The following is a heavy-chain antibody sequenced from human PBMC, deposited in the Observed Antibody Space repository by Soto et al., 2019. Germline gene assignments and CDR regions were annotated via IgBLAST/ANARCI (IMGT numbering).Heavy chain of an antibody. CDR1: GFTINNYG. D-gene: IGHD1-26*01. CDR3: AKVERMKPSTRLR. V-gene: IGHV3-23*01. Sequence: DVQVLESGGGLVQPGGSLRLSCEASGFTINNYGMAWVRPAPGTVLEVVSAISGRDAYSYYVDSVQGRFTISRDNTRNTLDLQTNSLTAEDAALYCCAKVERMKPSTRLRWGQATVATVSS. J-gene: IGHJ4*02. CDR2: ISGRDAYS.